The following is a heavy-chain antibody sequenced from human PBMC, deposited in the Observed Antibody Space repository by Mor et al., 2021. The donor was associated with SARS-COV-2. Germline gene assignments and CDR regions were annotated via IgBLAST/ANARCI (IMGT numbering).Heavy chain of an antibody. CDR3: ARGRSLGDLHY. Sequence: SRDNAKNTLYLQMNSLRAEDTAVYYCARGRSLGDLHYWGQGTLVTVSS. V-gene: IGHV3-74*01. D-gene: IGHD3-10*01. J-gene: IGHJ4*02.